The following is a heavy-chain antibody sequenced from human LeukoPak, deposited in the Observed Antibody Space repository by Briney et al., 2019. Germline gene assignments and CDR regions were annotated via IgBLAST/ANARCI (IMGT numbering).Heavy chain of an antibody. J-gene: IGHJ3*02. CDR1: GFTFSSYA. V-gene: IGHV3-30-3*01. CDR3: ARVRRTRDDCSSTSCPFDAFDI. Sequence: PGRSLRLSCAASGFTFSSYAMHWVRQAPGKGLEWVAVISYDGSNKYYADSVKGRFTISRDNSKNTLYLQMNSLRAEDTAVYYCARVRRTRDDCSSTSCPFDAFDIWGQGTMVTVSS. D-gene: IGHD2-2*01. CDR2: ISYDGSNK.